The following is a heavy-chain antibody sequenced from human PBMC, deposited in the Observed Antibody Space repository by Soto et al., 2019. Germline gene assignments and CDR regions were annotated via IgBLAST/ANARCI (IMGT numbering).Heavy chain of an antibody. J-gene: IGHJ5*02. CDR2: ISGSGDST. CDR1: GFAFSSYA. V-gene: IGHV3-23*01. Sequence: GGSLRLSCAASGFAFSSYAMTWVRQAPGKGLEWVSVISGSGDSTSYADSVKGHFTISRDNSMDTLYVQMNNLRAEDTAIYYCAKGPFADWKYGWLDPWGQGTLVTVSS. D-gene: IGHD1-7*01. CDR3: AKGPFADWKYGWLDP.